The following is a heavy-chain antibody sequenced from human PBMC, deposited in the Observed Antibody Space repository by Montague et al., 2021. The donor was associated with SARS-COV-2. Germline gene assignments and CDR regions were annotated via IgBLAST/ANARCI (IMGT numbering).Heavy chain of an antibody. D-gene: IGHD3-16*02. V-gene: IGHV4-39*01. CDR2: IFYSGTT. J-gene: IGHJ4*02. Sequence: SETLSLTCTVSGASISSSDNAWGWIRQSPGKGLECFGSIFYSGTTYFNPPLRIRIAISVDTSKYQFSLKVTSVTAADTAVYYCARHVTFGGVVVALDYWGQGHLVSVSS. CDR3: ARHVTFGGVVVALDY. CDR1: GASISSSDNA.